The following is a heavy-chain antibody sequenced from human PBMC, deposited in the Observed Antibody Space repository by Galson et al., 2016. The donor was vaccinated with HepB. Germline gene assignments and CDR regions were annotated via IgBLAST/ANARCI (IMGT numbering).Heavy chain of an antibody. CDR1: GSTFTGYY. CDR2: INPNSGET. D-gene: IGHD4-17*01. Sequence: SCKASGSTFTGYYMHWVRQAPGQGLEWMGWINPNSGETNYPQRFQGRLTMTRDTSISTAYMEVSSLRSDDTAVYYCATLAYGDAPHDFWGQGTLVTVSS. J-gene: IGHJ4*02. CDR3: ATLAYGDAPHDF. V-gene: IGHV1-2*02.